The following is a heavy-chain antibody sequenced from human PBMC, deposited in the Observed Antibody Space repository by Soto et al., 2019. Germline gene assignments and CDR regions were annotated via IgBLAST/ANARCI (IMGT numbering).Heavy chain of an antibody. D-gene: IGHD3-10*01. V-gene: IGHV2-5*02. CDR2: IYWDDDK. Sequence: QISLKVSGPTLVKPTQPLTLTCTFSGFSLSTSYEGEGWIRQPPGKTMEWLALIYWDDDKRYSPSLNSRLTLTKDTSKNQVVLTMTNMAPVDTATYCCAHDLITLVRGVSAFDYWGQGTLVTVSS. CDR1: GFSLSTSYEG. CDR3: AHDLITLVRGVSAFDY. J-gene: IGHJ4*02.